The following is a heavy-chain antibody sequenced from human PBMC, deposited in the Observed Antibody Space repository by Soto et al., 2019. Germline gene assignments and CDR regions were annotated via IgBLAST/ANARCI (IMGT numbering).Heavy chain of an antibody. CDR2: ISDDGSNK. V-gene: IGHV3-30*18. Sequence: QVQLVESGGGVVQPGRSLRLSCAASGFTFSSYGMHWVRQAPGKGLEWVAVISDDGSNKYYADSVKGRFTISRDNSKNTLYLQMNSLRAEDTAVYYCANPWGRWESYDSSAWGQVTLVTVSS. J-gene: IGHJ1*01. CDR1: GFTFSSYG. D-gene: IGHD3-22*01. CDR3: ANPWGRWESYDSSA.